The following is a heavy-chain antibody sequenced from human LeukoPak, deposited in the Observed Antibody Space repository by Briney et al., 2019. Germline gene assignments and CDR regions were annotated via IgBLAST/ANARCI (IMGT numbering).Heavy chain of an antibody. J-gene: IGHJ4*02. V-gene: IGHV3-66*02. CDR2: IYSGGST. Sequence: GGPLRLSCAASAFTVTSNYMSCGPQAPGKGREWVSGIYSGGSTYYADSVKCRFTISRDNSKNTLYLQMNSLRAEDTAVYYCARDVIDGPAGVDYWGQGTLVTVSS. CDR3: ARDVIDGPAGVDY. D-gene: IGHD2/OR15-2a*01. CDR1: AFTVTSNY.